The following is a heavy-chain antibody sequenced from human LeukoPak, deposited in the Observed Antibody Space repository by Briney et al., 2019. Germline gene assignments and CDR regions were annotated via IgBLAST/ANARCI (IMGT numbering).Heavy chain of an antibody. CDR1: GFTFISYC. V-gene: IGHV3-74*01. Sequence: GGSLRLSCAASGFTFISYCMHWVRQAPGKGLVWVSRINSDGSSTNYADSVKGRFTISRDNAKNTLYLQMDSLGAEDTAVYYCARDHGDYYFDYWGRGTLVTVSS. D-gene: IGHD4-17*01. J-gene: IGHJ4*02. CDR2: INSDGSST. CDR3: ARDHGDYYFDY.